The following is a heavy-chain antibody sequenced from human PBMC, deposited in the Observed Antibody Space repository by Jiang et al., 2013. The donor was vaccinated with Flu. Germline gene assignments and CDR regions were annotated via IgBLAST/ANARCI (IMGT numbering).Heavy chain of an antibody. J-gene: IGHJ6*02. D-gene: IGHD4-11*01. Sequence: SGAEVKKPGSSVKVSCKASGGTFSSYAISWVRQAPGQGLEWMGGIIPILGIANYAQKFQGRVTITADKSTSTAYMELSSLRSGDTAVYYCARDFTLYSNYVLAQKNYHYYYGMDVWGQGTTVTVSS. CDR3: ARDFTLYSNYVLAQKNYHYYYGMDV. V-gene: IGHV1-69*04. CDR2: IIPILGIA. CDR1: GGTFSSYA.